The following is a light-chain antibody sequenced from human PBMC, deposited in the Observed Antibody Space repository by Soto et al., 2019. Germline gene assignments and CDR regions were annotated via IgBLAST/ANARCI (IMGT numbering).Light chain of an antibody. CDR2: GAS. J-gene: IGKJ1*01. Sequence: EIVLTQSPGTLSLSPGETATLSCRASQRVSSNYLAWYQQKPGQAPRLFIFGASTRASGIPDRFSGSGSGTDFTLTISRLEPEDFAVYFCQQYGSSPRTFGQGTKVEI. V-gene: IGKV3-20*01. CDR1: QRVSSNY. CDR3: QQYGSSPRT.